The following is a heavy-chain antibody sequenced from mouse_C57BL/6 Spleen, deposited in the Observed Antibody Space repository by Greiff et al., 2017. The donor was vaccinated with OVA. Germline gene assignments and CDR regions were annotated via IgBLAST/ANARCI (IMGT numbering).Heavy chain of an antibody. D-gene: IGHD1-1*01. Sequence: QVQLQQPGAELVKPGASVKMSCKASGYTFTSYWIPWVKQRPGQGLEWIGDIYPGSGGTNYNEKFKSKATLTVDTSSSTAYMQLSSLTSVDSAVFYWARDYSGCSEAMDYWGQGTSGTVSS. CDR2: IYPGSGGT. CDR1: GYTFTSYW. V-gene: IGHV1-55*01. J-gene: IGHJ4*01. CDR3: ARDYSGCSEAMDY.